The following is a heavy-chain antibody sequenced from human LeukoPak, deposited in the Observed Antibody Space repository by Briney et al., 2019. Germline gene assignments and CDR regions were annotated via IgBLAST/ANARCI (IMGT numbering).Heavy chain of an antibody. CDR3: ARYYYGSGKGWFDP. D-gene: IGHD3-10*01. CDR1: GDSISSYY. CDR2: IFDNRNT. V-gene: IGHV4-59*01. J-gene: IGHJ5*02. Sequence: SETLSLTRTVSGDSISSYYWSWIRQPPGKGLEWIGYIFDNRNTKYNPSLKSRVSLSLATSKNEFSLNLSSVTAADTAVYYCARYYYGSGKGWFDPWGQGTLVTVSS.